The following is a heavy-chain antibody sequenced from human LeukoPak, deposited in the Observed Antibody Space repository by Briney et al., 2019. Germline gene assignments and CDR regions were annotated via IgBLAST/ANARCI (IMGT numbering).Heavy chain of an antibody. CDR2: ISAYNGNT. CDR1: GYTFTSYG. D-gene: IGHD2-2*01. V-gene: IGHV1-18*01. Sequence: GASLKVSCKASGYTFTSYGISWVRQAPGQGLEWMGWISAYNGNTNYAQKLQGRVTMTTDTSTSTAYMELRSLRSDDTAVYYCARMVYCSSTSCRFGGDYWGRGTLVTVSS. CDR3: ARMVYCSSTSCRFGGDY. J-gene: IGHJ4*02.